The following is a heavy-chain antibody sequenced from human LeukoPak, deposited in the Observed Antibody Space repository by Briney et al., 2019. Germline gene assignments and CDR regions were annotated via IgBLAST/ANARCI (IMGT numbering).Heavy chain of an antibody. J-gene: IGHJ4*02. V-gene: IGHV4-59*01. D-gene: IGHD2-15*01. CDR3: ARRYCSGGSCYPLNTL. CDR1: DGSISSYY. CDR2: VSYSGST. Sequence: SETLSLTCTVSDGSISSYYWSWIRQPPGKGLEWIGYVSYSGSTNYDPSLKSRVTISVDTSKNQFSLKLSSVTAADTAVYYCARRYCSGGSCYPLNTLGGQGTLVTVSS.